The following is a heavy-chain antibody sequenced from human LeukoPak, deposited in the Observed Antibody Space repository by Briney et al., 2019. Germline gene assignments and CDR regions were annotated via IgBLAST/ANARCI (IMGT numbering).Heavy chain of an antibody. CDR3: ARERVGGSYYDSSGYFDY. V-gene: IGHV3-7*01. CDR1: GFTFSSYW. D-gene: IGHD3-22*01. Sequence: GGSLRLSCAASGFTFSSYWMSWVRQAPGKGLEWVANIKQDGSEKYYVDSVKGRFTISRDNAKNSLYLQMNSLRAEDTAVYYCARERVGGSYYDSSGYFDYWGQGTLVTVSS. CDR2: IKQDGSEK. J-gene: IGHJ4*02.